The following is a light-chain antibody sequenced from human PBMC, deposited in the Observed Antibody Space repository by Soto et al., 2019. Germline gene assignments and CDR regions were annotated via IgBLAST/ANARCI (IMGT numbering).Light chain of an antibody. CDR3: SSFAGSSTFAV. CDR2: EVN. J-gene: IGLJ3*02. V-gene: IGLV2-23*02. Sequence: QSVLTQPASVSGSPGQPITISCTGTNSDVGSYNLVSWYQQHPGKAPKLIISEVNKRPSGVSNRFSGSKSGNTASLTISGLQAEDEADYYCSSFAGSSTFAVFGGGTKLTVL. CDR1: NSDVGSYNL.